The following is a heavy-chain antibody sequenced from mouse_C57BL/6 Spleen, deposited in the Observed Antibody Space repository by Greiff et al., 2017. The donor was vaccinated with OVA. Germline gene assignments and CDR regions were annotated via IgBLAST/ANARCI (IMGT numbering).Heavy chain of an antibody. CDR2: IHPNSGST. J-gene: IGHJ3*01. D-gene: IGHD1-1*01. CDR3: ARITTVVEEGFAY. CDR1: GYTFTSYW. Sequence: VQLQQPGAELVKPGASVKLSCKASGYTFTSYWMHWVKQRPGQGLEWIGMIHPNSGSTNYNEKFKSKPTLTVDKSSSTAYMQLSSLTSEDSAVYYCARITTVVEEGFAYWGQGTLVTVSA. V-gene: IGHV1-64*01.